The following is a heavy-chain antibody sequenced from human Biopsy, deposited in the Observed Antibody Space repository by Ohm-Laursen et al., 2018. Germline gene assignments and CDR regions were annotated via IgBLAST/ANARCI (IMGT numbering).Heavy chain of an antibody. CDR2: INPGGNST. J-gene: IGHJ4*02. V-gene: IGHV1-46*02. CDR3: VLASFDY. CDR1: GGNFNTYD. Sequence: SSVKVPCKASGGNFNTYDITWVRLAPGQGLEWMGIINPGGNSTAYTQNFQGRVTMTWDTSTTTVYMELSSLRSEDTAVYYCVLASFDYWGQGTLVTVPS.